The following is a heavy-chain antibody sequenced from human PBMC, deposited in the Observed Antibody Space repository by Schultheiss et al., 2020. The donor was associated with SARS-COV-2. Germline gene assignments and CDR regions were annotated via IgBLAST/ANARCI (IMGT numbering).Heavy chain of an antibody. CDR2: INHSGRT. J-gene: IGHJ4*02. D-gene: IGHD6-19*01. Sequence: SETLSLTCAVSGGSISGTTWWSWVRQPPGKGLEWIGEINHSGRTNYNPSLESRVTVSIDKSKNHFSLRLTSVTAADTAMYYCVRLSRGLDHWGQGALVTVSS. CDR3: VRLSRGLDH. V-gene: IGHV4-4*02. CDR1: GGSISGTTW.